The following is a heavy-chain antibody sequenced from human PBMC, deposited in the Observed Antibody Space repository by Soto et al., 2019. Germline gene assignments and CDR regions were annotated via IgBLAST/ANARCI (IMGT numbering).Heavy chain of an antibody. CDR3: ASHSGNYYNDY. CDR1: GFTFSSYG. CDR2: ISTSGSTI. D-gene: IGHD3-10*01. V-gene: IGHV3-48*04. J-gene: IGHJ4*02. Sequence: GGSLRLSCAASGFTFSSYGMHWVRQAPGKGLEWVSYISTSGSTINYADSVKGRFTISRDNAKNSLYLQMNSLRAEDTAVYYCASHSGNYYNDYWGQGTLVTVSS.